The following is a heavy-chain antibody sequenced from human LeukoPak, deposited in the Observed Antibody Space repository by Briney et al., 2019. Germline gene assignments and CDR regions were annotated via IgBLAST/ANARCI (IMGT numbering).Heavy chain of an antibody. CDR1: GFTFSSYA. V-gene: IGHV3-30-3*02. J-gene: IGHJ4*02. D-gene: IGHD6-19*01. CDR2: ISYDGSNK. Sequence: GGSLRLSCAASGFTFSSYAMHWVRQAPGKGLVWVAVISYDGSNKYYADSVKGRFTISRDNSKNTLYLQMNSLRAEDTAVYYCAKNPSSGQFDYWGQGTLVTVSS. CDR3: AKNPSSGQFDY.